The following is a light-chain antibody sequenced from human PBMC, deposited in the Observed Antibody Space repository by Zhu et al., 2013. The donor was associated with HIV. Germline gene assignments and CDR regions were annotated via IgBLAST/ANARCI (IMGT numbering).Light chain of an antibody. CDR3: TSYTSSTTLI. CDR1: SSDVGGYNY. Sequence: QSALTQPPSASGSPGQSVTISCTGTSSDVGGYNYVSWYQQHPGKAPKLMIYEVSNRPSGVSNRFSGSKSGNTASLTISGLQAEDEAHYYCTSYTSSTTLIFGGGTKVTVL. J-gene: IGLJ2*01. CDR2: EVS. V-gene: IGLV2-14*01.